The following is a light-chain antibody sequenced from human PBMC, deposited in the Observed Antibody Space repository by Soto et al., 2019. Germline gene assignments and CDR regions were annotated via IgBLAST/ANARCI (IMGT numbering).Light chain of an antibody. CDR3: HQYNKWRPIT. J-gene: IGKJ5*01. V-gene: IGKV1-5*01. Sequence: DIQMTQSPSTLCSFVGHRVTITYRASQGIGVWLAWYQQKPGKATKLLIYDASNLQKGVPSRFSGSGAGTEFTLTISNLQSEDFAVYYCHQYNKWRPITFGQGTRLEIK. CDR2: DAS. CDR1: QGIGVW.